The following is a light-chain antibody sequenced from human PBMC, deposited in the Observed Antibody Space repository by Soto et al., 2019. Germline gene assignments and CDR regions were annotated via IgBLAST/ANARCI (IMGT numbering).Light chain of an antibody. V-gene: IGKV1-39*01. CDR3: QQSYNTLLYT. Sequence: DIQMTQSPSSLSASVGDRVTITCRASQSISDYLNWYQQKPGKAPKLLIYAASSLQSGVPSRFSGRGSGTDFTLTISSLQPEDFATYYCQQSYNTLLYTFGQGTKLEIK. J-gene: IGKJ2*01. CDR2: AAS. CDR1: QSISDY.